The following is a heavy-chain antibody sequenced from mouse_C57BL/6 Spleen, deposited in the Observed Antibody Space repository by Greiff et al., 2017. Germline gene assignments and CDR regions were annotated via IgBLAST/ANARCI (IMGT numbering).Heavy chain of an antibody. J-gene: IGHJ1*03. CDR3: VRGYYGRWYFDV. V-gene: IGHV1-82*01. D-gene: IGHD2-1*01. CDR1: GYAFSSSW. CDR2: IYPGDGDT. Sequence: QVQLQQSGPELVKPGASVKISCKASGYAFSSSWMNWVKQRPGKGLAWIGRIYPGDGDTNYNGKFKGKATLTADKSSSTAYIPLSSLTSEDSAVYVVVRGYYGRWYFDVWGTGTTLTVSS.